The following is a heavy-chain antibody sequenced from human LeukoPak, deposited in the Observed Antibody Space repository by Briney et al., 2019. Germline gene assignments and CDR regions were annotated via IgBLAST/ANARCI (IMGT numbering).Heavy chain of an antibody. D-gene: IGHD6-19*01. CDR1: GFNFSNFG. V-gene: IGHV3-21*01. CDR2: ISSSSSYR. CDR3: ARASAVAGTRHY. J-gene: IGHJ4*02. Sequence: GGSLRLSCAASGFNFSNFGMNWVRQAPGKGLEWVSSISSSSSYRYYADSVKGRFTISRDNAKNSLYLQMNSLRAEDTAVYYCARASAVAGTRHYWGQGTLVTVSS.